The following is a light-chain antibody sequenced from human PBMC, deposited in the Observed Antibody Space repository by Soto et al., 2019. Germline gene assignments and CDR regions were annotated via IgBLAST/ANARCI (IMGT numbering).Light chain of an antibody. CDR1: QSLLHSDGYNY. V-gene: IGKV2-28*01. J-gene: IGKJ4*01. CDR2: LGS. CDR3: MQALQTPLT. Sequence: DIVMTQSPLSLPVTPGEPASISCRSSQSLLHSDGYNYLDWFVQRPGQSPQLLIYLGSSRASGVPDRFSGSGSGTDFTLKISRVEAEDVGVYYCMQALQTPLTFGGGTEVDIK.